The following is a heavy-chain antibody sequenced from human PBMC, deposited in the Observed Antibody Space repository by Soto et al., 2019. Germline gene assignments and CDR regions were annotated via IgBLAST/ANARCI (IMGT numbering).Heavy chain of an antibody. CDR1: GYSISSGYY. CDR2: IYHSGST. J-gene: IGHJ4*02. V-gene: IGHV4-38-2*02. CDR3: ARDFEESLNYYDSSGYYLYYFDY. D-gene: IGHD3-22*01. Sequence: PSETLSLTCAVSGYSISSGYYWGWIRQPPGKGLEWIGSIYHSGSTYYNPSLKSRVTLSVDTSENQFSLKLSSVTAADTAVYYCARDFEESLNYYDSSGYYLYYFDYWGQGTLVTVSS.